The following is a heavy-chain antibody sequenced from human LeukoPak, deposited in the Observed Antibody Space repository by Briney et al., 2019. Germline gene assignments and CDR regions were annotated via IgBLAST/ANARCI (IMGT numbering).Heavy chain of an antibody. Sequence: SGGSLRLSCAASGFIFSDYYMTWIRQAPGKGLEWMSYISSSSYTDYADSVKGRFTISRDTAKNSLYLQMDSLRAEDTAVYYCARDGRGYYDSSGYPDYWGQGTLVTVSS. CDR1: GFIFSDYY. V-gene: IGHV3-11*06. CDR3: ARDGRGYYDSSGYPDY. J-gene: IGHJ4*02. D-gene: IGHD3-22*01. CDR2: ISSSSYT.